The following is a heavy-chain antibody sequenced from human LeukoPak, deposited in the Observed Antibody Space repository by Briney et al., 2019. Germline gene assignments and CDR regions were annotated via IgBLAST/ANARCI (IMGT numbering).Heavy chain of an antibody. Sequence: ASVKVSCKVSGYTLTELSMHWVRQAPGKGLEWMGGFDPEDGEAIYAQKFQGRVTMTEDTSTDTAYMELSSLRSEDTAVYYCATGLLFGELRKGFDYWGQGTLVTVSS. D-gene: IGHD3-10*01. CDR3: ATGLLFGELRKGFDY. CDR1: GYTLTELS. V-gene: IGHV1-24*01. CDR2: FDPEDGEA. J-gene: IGHJ4*02.